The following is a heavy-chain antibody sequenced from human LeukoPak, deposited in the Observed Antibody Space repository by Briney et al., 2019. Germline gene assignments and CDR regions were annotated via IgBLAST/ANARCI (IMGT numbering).Heavy chain of an antibody. J-gene: IGHJ4*02. Sequence: PGGSLRLSCAASGFTFSSYWMHWVRQAPDKGLVWVSRINSDGSTTNYADSVKGRFTISRDNAKNTLYLQINGLRAEDTGVYYCVRDLHYWGQGTLVTVSS. V-gene: IGHV3-74*01. CDR1: GFTFSSYW. CDR2: INSDGSTT. CDR3: VRDLHY.